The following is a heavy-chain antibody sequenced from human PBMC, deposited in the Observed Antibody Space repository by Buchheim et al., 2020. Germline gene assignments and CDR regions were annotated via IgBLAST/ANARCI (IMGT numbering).Heavy chain of an antibody. CDR1: GFTFSSYG. CDR3: ARGIAAAGTNAFDI. Sequence: QVQLVESGGGVVQPGRSLRLSCAASGFTFSSYGMHWVRQAPGKGLEWVAVIWYDGSNKYYADSVKGRFTISRDNSKNTLYLQMNSLRAEDMAVYYCARGIAAAGTNAFDIWGQGT. D-gene: IGHD6-13*01. J-gene: IGHJ3*02. CDR2: IWYDGSNK. V-gene: IGHV3-33*01.